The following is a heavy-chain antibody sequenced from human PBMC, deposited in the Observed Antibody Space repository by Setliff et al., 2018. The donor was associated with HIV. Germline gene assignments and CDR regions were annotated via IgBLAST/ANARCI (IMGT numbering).Heavy chain of an antibody. V-gene: IGHV3-53*01. D-gene: IGHD5-18*01. Sequence: ASVKVSCEASGFRVTDTYMAWVRQAPGKGLEWVTLIYKAGKTYYADFVKGRFTIARDDTKNTVSLQMTNLEAGDTAMYYCAKGGYGGAYYVAGYWGQGTKVTVSS. J-gene: IGHJ4*02. CDR2: IYKAGKT. CDR3: AKGGYGGAYYVAGY. CDR1: GFRVTDTY.